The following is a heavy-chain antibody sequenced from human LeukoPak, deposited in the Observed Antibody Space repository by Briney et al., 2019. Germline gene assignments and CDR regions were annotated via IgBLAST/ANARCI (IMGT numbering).Heavy chain of an antibody. Sequence: SETLSLTCTVSGGSISSYYWSWIRQPPGKGLEWIGYIYYSGSTNYNPSLKSRVTISVDTSKNQFSLKLSSVTAADTAVYYCARGSNGDPQLLDYWGQGTLVTASS. CDR3: ARGSNGDPQLLDY. V-gene: IGHV4-59*01. D-gene: IGHD4-17*01. CDR2: IYYSGST. CDR1: GGSISSYY. J-gene: IGHJ4*02.